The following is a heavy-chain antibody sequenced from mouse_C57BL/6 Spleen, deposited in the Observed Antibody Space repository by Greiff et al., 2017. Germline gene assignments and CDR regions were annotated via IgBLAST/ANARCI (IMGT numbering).Heavy chain of an antibody. CDR2: IDPSDSYT. Sequence: QVQLQQSGAELVMPGASVKLSCKASGYTFTSYWMHWVKQSPGQGLEWIGEIDPSDSYTNYNQKFKGKSTLTVDQSSSTAYMQLSSLTSEDSAVYYCARRYYGSFYYFDYWGQGTTLTVSS. V-gene: IGHV1-69*01. J-gene: IGHJ2*01. CDR3: ARRYYGSFYYFDY. D-gene: IGHD1-1*01. CDR1: GYTFTSYW.